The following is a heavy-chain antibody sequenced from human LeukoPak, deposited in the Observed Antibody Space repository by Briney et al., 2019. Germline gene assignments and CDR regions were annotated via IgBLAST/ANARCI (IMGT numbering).Heavy chain of an antibody. V-gene: IGHV3-23*01. CDR2: ISGSGSST. J-gene: IGHJ4*02. Sequence: GGSLRLSCATSGFTFSSYAMSWVRQAPGKGLEWVSAISGSGSSTYYADSVKGRFTISRDNSKNTLYLQMNSLRAEDTAVYYCAKGLAQLWFYWGQGTLVTVSS. CDR1: GFTFSSYA. CDR3: AKGLAQLWFY. D-gene: IGHD5-18*01.